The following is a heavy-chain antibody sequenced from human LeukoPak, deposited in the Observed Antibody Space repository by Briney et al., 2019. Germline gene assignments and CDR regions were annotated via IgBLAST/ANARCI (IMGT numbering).Heavy chain of an antibody. J-gene: IGHJ3*02. V-gene: IGHV3-23*01. D-gene: IGHD6-6*01. Sequence: PGGSLRLSCAASGFTFSSNAMTWVRQAPGKGLEWVSSISGNGGSTYYAVSVQGRFTISRDNSKNTLYLQMNSLKVEDTAVYYCAKNRWAARIIIDAFDIWGQGTMVTVSS. CDR2: ISGNGGST. CDR3: AKNRWAARIIIDAFDI. CDR1: GFTFSSNA.